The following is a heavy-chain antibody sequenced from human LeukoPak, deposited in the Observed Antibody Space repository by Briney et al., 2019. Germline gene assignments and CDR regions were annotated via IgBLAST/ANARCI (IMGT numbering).Heavy chain of an antibody. CDR3: ARDYWAGKIAMGPFDL. D-gene: IGHD5-18*01. V-gene: IGHV3-74*01. CDR2: INSDGSST. CDR1: GFTFSSYW. J-gene: IGHJ4*02. Sequence: GGSLRLSCAASGFTFSSYWMHWVRQAPGKGLVWVSRINSDGSSTTYADSVKGRFTISRDNAKNSLYLQMNSLRAEDTALYYCARDYWAGKIAMGPFDLWGQGTLVTASS.